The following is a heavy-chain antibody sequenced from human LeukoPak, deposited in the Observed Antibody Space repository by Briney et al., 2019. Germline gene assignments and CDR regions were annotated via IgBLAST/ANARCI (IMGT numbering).Heavy chain of an antibody. CDR2: INHRGST. CDR1: GGFFSGYT. CDR3: ARDYNGDFFDY. V-gene: IGHV4-34*01. J-gene: IGHJ4*02. Sequence: SETLSLSCAVYGGFFSGYTWSWIRQSPGKGLEWIGEINHRGSTNYNPSLKSRVTISVDTSKKQFSLKLRSVTAADTAVYYCARDYNGDFFDYWGQGTLVTASS. D-gene: IGHD4-17*01.